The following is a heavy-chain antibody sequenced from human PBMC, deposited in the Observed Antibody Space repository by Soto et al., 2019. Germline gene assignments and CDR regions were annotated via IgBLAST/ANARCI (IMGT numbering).Heavy chain of an antibody. J-gene: IGHJ3*02. D-gene: IGHD1-26*01. CDR2: INSDGSST. CDR1: GFTFSSYW. Sequence: EVQLVESGGGLVQPGGSLRLSCAASGFTFSSYWMHWVRQAPGKGLVWVSRINSDGSSTSYADSVKGRFTISRDNAKNTLYLQMNSLRSEDTAVNYWARSIVGAFDIWGQGTMVTVSS. CDR3: ARSIVGAFDI. V-gene: IGHV3-74*01.